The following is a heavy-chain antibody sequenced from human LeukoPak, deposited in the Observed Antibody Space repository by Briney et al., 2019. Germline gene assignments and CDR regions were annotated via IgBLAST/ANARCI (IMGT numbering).Heavy chain of an antibody. D-gene: IGHD3-22*01. Sequence: GASVKVSCKASGYTFTSYYMHWVRQAPGQGLEWMGIINPSGGSTSYAQKFQGRVTMTRDTSTSTVYMELSSLRSEDTAVYYCARIRQFGDSSGLYFDYWGQGTLVTVSS. J-gene: IGHJ4*02. V-gene: IGHV1-46*01. CDR2: INPSGGST. CDR1: GYTFTSYY. CDR3: ARIRQFGDSSGLYFDY.